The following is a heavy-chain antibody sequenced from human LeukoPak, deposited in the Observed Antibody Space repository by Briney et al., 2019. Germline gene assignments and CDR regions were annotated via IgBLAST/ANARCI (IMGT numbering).Heavy chain of an antibody. Sequence: SETLSLTCTVSGGSISNYYWTWNRQPAGKRLEWIGHIYSSGSTNYNPSLMSRVTMSVDTSKNQFSLKLSSVTAADTAVYYCARRNDSSGYYPKTKYYFDYWGQGTLVTVSS. D-gene: IGHD3-22*01. CDR2: IYSSGST. V-gene: IGHV4-4*07. J-gene: IGHJ4*02. CDR1: GGSISNYY. CDR3: ARRNDSSGYYPKTKYYFDY.